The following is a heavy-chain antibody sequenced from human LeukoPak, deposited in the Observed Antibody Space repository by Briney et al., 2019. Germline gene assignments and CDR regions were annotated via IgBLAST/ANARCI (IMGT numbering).Heavy chain of an antibody. CDR3: ARGLPVPDRYSGSYLYYYYYYGMDV. J-gene: IGHJ6*02. D-gene: IGHD1-26*01. CDR1: GGSIRSYY. CDR2: IHYSGNT. Sequence: SETLSLTCTFSGGSIRSYYCSWIRQSPGKGLEWIGYIHYSGNTNYNPSLKSRVTMSVDTSKNQFSLKLSSVTAADTAVYYCARGLPVPDRYSGSYLYYYYYYGMDVWGQGTTVTVSS. V-gene: IGHV4-59*12.